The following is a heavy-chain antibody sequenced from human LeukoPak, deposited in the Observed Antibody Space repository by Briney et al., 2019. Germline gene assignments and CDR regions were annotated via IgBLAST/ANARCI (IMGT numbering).Heavy chain of an antibody. CDR2: IKQDGSEK. Sequence: GGSLRLSCAASGFTFSSYWMSWVRQAPGKGLEWVANIKQDGSEKYYVDSVKGRFTISRDNAKNSLYLQMNSLRAEDTAVYYCARATYYYDSSGYYDAFDIWGRGTMVTVSS. CDR3: ARATYYYDSSGYYDAFDI. V-gene: IGHV3-7*04. CDR1: GFTFSSYW. J-gene: IGHJ3*02. D-gene: IGHD3-22*01.